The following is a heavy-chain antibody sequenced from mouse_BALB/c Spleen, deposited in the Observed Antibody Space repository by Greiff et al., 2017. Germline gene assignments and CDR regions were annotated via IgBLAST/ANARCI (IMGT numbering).Heavy chain of an antibody. D-gene: IGHD2-2*01. CDR3: ARDGYDGDYAMDY. CDR2: IYPYNGGT. J-gene: IGHJ4*01. Sequence: EVQLQQSGPELVKPGASVKISCKASGYTFTDYNMHWVKQSHGKSLEWIGYIYPYNGGTGYNQKFKSKATLTVDNSSSTAYMELRSLTSEDSAVYYCARDGYDGDYAMDYWGQGTSVTVSS. CDR1: GYTFTDYN. V-gene: IGHV1S29*02.